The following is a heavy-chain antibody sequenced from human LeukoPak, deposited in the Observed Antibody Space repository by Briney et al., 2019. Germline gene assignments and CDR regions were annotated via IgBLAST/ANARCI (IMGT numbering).Heavy chain of an antibody. Sequence: PGGSLRLSCAASAFTFTNYGMSWVRQAPGKGPDWVSAISGAGDRTYYADSVEGRFTISRDNSKKTLYLQMNSLRAEDTAIYYSAKGIIGEVAFDYWGQGALVTVSS. V-gene: IGHV3-23*01. J-gene: IGHJ4*02. CDR1: AFTFTNYG. CDR3: AKGIIGEVAFDY. CDR2: ISGAGDRT. D-gene: IGHD3-16*01.